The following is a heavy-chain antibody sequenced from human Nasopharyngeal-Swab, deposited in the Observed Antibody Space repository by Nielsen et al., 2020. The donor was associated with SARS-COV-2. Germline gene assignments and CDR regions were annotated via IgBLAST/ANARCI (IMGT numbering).Heavy chain of an antibody. CDR3: ARVRGTIFGVVTAPGYFDY. D-gene: IGHD3-3*01. CDR2: INHSGRT. CDR1: VGSFSGYY. J-gene: IGHJ4*02. Sequence: SATLSLTCAVYVGSFSGYYWTWIRQPPGAGLEWIGEINHSGRTNYNPSLKSRVTISVDTSKNQFSLKLSSVTAADTAVYYCARVRGTIFGVVTAPGYFDYWGQGTLVTVSS. V-gene: IGHV4-34*01.